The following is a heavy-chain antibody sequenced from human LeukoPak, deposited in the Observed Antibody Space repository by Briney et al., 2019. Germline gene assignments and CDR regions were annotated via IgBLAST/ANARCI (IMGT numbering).Heavy chain of an antibody. V-gene: IGHV3-30-3*01. CDR1: GLTFSSYT. CDR3: ARVVGATPEVDY. D-gene: IGHD1-26*01. Sequence: GGSLRPSCAASGLTFSSYTMHWVRQAPGKGLEWVAVISYDGSNKYYADSVKGRFTISRDNSKNTLYLQMNSLRAEDTAVYYCARVVGATPEVDYWGQGTLVTVSS. J-gene: IGHJ4*02. CDR2: ISYDGSNK.